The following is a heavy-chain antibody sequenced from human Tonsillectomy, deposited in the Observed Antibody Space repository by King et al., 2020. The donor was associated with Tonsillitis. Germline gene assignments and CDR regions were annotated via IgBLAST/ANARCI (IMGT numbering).Heavy chain of an antibody. Sequence: VQLQESGPGLVKPSQTLSLTCTVSGDSISSGSYYWSWIRQPAGKGLEWIGRIYTSGSTRYNPSLNSRVTISVDTSKNQFSLMLSSVTAADTAVYYCAGTDCGGDCYPQRGLDYWGQGTLVTVSS. V-gene: IGHV4-61*02. CDR2: IYTSGST. CDR1: GDSISSGSYY. D-gene: IGHD2-21*02. J-gene: IGHJ4*02. CDR3: AGTDCGGDCYPQRGLDY.